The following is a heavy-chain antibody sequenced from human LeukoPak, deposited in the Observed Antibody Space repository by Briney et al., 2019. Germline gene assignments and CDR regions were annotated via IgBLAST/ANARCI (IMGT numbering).Heavy chain of an antibody. V-gene: IGHV4-39*07. CDR1: GGSFRSSLYY. J-gene: IGHJ6*03. CDR2: INHSGST. Sequence: SETLSLTCTVSGGSFRSSLYYWGWIRQPPGKGLDWIGEINHSGSTNYNPSLKSRVTISVDTSKNQFSLKLSSVTAADTAVYYCARERLYYYYYYMDVWGKGTTVTVSS. CDR3: ARERLYYYYYYMDV.